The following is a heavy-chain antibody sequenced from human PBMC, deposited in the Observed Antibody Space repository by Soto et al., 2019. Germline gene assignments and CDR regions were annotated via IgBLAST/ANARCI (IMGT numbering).Heavy chain of an antibody. CDR2: INHSGST. CDR1: GGSFSGYY. Sequence: SETLSLTCAVYGGSFSGYYWSWIRQPPGKGLEWIGEINHSGSTNYNPSLKSRVTISVDTSKNQFSLKLSSVTAVDTAVYYCARGRTYYDFLTGYYTTHYYYSYMDVWGKGTTVTVSS. J-gene: IGHJ6*03. V-gene: IGHV4-34*01. CDR3: ARGRTYYDFLTGYYTTHYYYSYMDV. D-gene: IGHD3-9*01.